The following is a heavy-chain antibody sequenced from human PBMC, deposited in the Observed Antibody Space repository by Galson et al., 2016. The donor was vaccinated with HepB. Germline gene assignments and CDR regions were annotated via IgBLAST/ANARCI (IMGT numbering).Heavy chain of an antibody. V-gene: IGHV4-61*01. D-gene: IGHD3-10*01. CDR3: AKEHDSEAGSYYFPEYFHH. Sequence: ETLSLTCSVSGDSVSSGSHSWSWIRQPPGRGLEWIGYIYYTGSTNYSPSLKSRLTISVDRFQDQFSLNLKSVTPADTAVYFCAKEHDSEAGSYYFPEYFHHWGQGTLVIVSS. CDR2: IYYTGST. CDR1: GDSVSSGSHS. J-gene: IGHJ1*01.